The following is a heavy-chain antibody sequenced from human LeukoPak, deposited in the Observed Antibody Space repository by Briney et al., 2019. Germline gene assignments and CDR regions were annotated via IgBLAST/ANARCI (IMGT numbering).Heavy chain of an antibody. J-gene: IGHJ4*02. D-gene: IGHD6-19*01. CDR3: ARDRSPGGLAVAHVY. Sequence: GASVKVSCKASGGTFSSYAISWVRQAPGQGLEWMGWINTNTGNPTYAQGFTGRFVFSLDTSVSTAYLQISSLKSEDTAVYYCARDRSPGGLAVAHVYWGQGTLVTVSS. CDR2: INTNTGNP. V-gene: IGHV7-4-1*02. CDR1: GGTFSSYA.